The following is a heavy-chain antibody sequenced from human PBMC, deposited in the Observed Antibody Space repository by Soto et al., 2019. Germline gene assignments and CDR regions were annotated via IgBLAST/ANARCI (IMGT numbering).Heavy chain of an antibody. CDR3: ARDLIVGATPPYYFDY. CDR2: ISAYNGNT. D-gene: IGHD1-26*01. V-gene: IGHV1-18*01. Sequence: QVQLVQSGAEVKKPGASVKVSCKASGYTFTSYGISWVRQAPGQGLEWMGWISAYNGNTNYAQKLQGRVTMTTDTSPTPAYTELRSLRSDDTAVYYCARDLIVGATPPYYFDYWGQGTLVTVSS. J-gene: IGHJ4*02. CDR1: GYTFTSYG.